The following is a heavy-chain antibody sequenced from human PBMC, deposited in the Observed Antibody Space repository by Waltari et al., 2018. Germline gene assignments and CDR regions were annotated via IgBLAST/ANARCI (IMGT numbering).Heavy chain of an antibody. V-gene: IGHV3-48*03. Sequence: EVQLVESGGGLVQHGGSLRLSCAASGFTFSSYEMNWVRQAPGKGLEWVSYISSSGSTIYYADSVKGRFTISRDNAKNSLYLQMNSLRAEDTAVYYCARDGYCSSTSCFYYYYYGMDVWGQGTTVTVSS. J-gene: IGHJ6*02. CDR1: GFTFSSYE. D-gene: IGHD2-2*03. CDR2: ISSSGSTI. CDR3: ARDGYCSSTSCFYYYYYGMDV.